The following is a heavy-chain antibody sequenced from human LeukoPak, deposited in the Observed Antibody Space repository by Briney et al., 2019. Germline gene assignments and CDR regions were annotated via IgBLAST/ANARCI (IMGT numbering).Heavy chain of an antibody. CDR1: GGSISSYY. Sequence: SETLSLTCTVSGGSISSYYWSWIRQPPGKGLEWIGYIYYSGSTNYNPSLKSRVTISVDTSKNQFSLKLSSVTAADTAVYYCARHGCSSTSCPLLYYYYGMDVWGQGTTVTVSS. V-gene: IGHV4-59*08. CDR2: IYYSGST. J-gene: IGHJ6*02. D-gene: IGHD2-2*01. CDR3: ARHGCSSTSCPLLYYYYGMDV.